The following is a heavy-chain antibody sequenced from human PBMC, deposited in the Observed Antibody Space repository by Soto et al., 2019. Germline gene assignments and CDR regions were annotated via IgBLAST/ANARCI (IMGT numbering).Heavy chain of an antibody. J-gene: IGHJ4*02. D-gene: IGHD3-10*01. CDR2: IYTANGNT. Sequence: XSVNCDCKASVYSFNRYVMPWVRQAPGQRLEWMGWIYTANGNTRYSQKFQGRVTITRDTSASTAYMELSSLTSEDTAVYYCARTMYYYGSGSNYDKRFDSWGQGPLVTVSS. CDR3: ARTMYYYGSGSNYDKRFDS. V-gene: IGHV1-3*04. CDR1: VYSFNRYV.